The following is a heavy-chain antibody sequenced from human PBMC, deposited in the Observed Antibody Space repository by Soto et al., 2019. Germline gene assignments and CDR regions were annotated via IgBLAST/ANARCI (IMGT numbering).Heavy chain of an antibody. V-gene: IGHV1-69*13. Sequence: EASVKVSCKASGGTFSSYAISWVRQAPGQGLEWMGGIIPIFGTANYAQKFQGRVTITADESTSTAYMELSSLRSEDTAVYYCARSSHTSGYYSPLSYYYYCGMDVWGQGTTVTVSS. CDR2: IIPIFGTA. J-gene: IGHJ6*02. D-gene: IGHD3-22*01. CDR3: ARSSHTSGYYSPLSYYYYCGMDV. CDR1: GGTFSSYA.